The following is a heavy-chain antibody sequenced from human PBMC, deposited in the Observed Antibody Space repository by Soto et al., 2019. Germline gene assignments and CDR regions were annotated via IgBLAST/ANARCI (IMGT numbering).Heavy chain of an antibody. V-gene: IGHV4-59*08. Sequence: PSETLSLTCTVSGGSISNYYWSWIRQPPGKGLEWIGYIYYSGSTNYNPSLKSRVTISVDTSKNQFSLKLSSVTATDTAVYYCGVGSSWNSYYYYMDVWGKGTTVTVSS. J-gene: IGHJ6*03. D-gene: IGHD6-13*01. CDR3: GVGSSWNSYYYYMDV. CDR1: GGSISNYY. CDR2: IYYSGST.